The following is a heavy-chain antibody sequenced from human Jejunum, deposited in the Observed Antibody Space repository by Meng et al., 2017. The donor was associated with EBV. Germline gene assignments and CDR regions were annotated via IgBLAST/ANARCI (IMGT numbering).Heavy chain of an antibody. V-gene: IGHV4-4*02. CDR2: MHPGGST. CDR3: AKSNDYSLNS. D-gene: IGHD4-11*01. J-gene: IGHJ4*02. CDR1: GDSTSSSHW. Sequence: GEVQGSGPGLGKPSGTPSLTCAVSGDSTSSSHWWGWVRPPPGKGLEWIGEMHPGGSTNYNPSLKSRVTISVDNSKNQFSLKLTSVTAADTAVYYCAKSNDYSLNSWGQGTLVTVSS.